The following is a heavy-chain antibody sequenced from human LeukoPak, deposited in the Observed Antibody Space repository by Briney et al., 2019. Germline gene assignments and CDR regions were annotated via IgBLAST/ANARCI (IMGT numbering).Heavy chain of an antibody. Sequence: PGGSLRLSCAASGFTFSSHWMHWVRQAPGKGLVWVSRINSDGSTTTYADSVKGRFTISRDNANNTLYLQMSSLRAEDTAVYYCARERGSGSYRDDYWGQGTLVTVSS. CDR3: ARERGSGSYRDDY. V-gene: IGHV3-74*01. D-gene: IGHD1-26*01. CDR1: GFTFSSHW. J-gene: IGHJ4*02. CDR2: INSDGSTT.